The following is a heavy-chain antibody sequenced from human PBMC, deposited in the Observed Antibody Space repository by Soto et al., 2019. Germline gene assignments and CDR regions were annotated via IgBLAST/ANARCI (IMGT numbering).Heavy chain of an antibody. CDR3: AKGSGLLPTFPFDF. CDR1: GFTFSTYA. D-gene: IGHD2-15*01. CDR2: ISGVGGSA. V-gene: IGHV3-23*01. Sequence: RLSCAASGFTFSTYAMSWVRQAPGKGLEWVSGISGVGGSADYPDSVKGRFTISRDNSKNTLYLQMNSLRAEDTALYYCAKGSGLLPTFPFDFWGQGTLVTVSS. J-gene: IGHJ4*02.